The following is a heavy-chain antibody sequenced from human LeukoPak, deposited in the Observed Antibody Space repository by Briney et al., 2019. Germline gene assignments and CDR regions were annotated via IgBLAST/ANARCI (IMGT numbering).Heavy chain of an antibody. D-gene: IGHD3-10*01. CDR2: INPSGGST. V-gene: IGHV1-46*01. CDR3: ARDRELLWFGELPGFWRGYYYYYMDV. CDR1: GYTFTSYY. J-gene: IGHJ6*03. Sequence: ASVKVSCKASGYTFTSYYMHWVRQAPGQGLEWMGIINPSGGSTSYAQKFQGRVTRTRDMSTSPVYMELRSLRSEDTAVYYCARDRELLWFGELPGFWRGYYYYYMDVWGKGTTVTVSS.